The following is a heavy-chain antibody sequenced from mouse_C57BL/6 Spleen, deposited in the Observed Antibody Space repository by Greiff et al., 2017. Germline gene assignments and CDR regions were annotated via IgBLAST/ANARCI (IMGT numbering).Heavy chain of an antibody. J-gene: IGHJ4*01. Sequence: VQLQQSGAELVMPGASVKLSCKASGYTFTSYWMHWVKQRPGQGLEWIGEIDPSDSYTNYNQKFKGKSTLTVDKSSSTAYMQLSSLTSEDSAVYYCASYDYGGGYYAMDYWGQGTSVTVSS. CDR2: IDPSDSYT. CDR3: ASYDYGGGYYAMDY. D-gene: IGHD2-4*01. CDR1: GYTFTSYW. V-gene: IGHV1-69*01.